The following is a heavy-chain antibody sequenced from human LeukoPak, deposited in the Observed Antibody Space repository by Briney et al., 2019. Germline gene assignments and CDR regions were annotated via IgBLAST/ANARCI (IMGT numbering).Heavy chain of an antibody. J-gene: IGHJ4*02. V-gene: IGHV1-2*02. CDR2: INPNSGGT. D-gene: IGHD2-2*02. Sequence: ASVTVSCKASGYTFTGYYMHWVRQAPGQGLEWMGWINPNSGGTNYAQKFQGRVTMTRDTSISTAYMELSRLRSDDTAVYYCARAPIVVVPAAIWTRSSSSGDFDYWGQGTLVTVSS. CDR1: GYTFTGYY. CDR3: ARAPIVVVPAAIWTRSSSSGDFDY.